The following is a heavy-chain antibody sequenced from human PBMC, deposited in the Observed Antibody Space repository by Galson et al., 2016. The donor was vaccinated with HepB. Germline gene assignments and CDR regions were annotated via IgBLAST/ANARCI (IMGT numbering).Heavy chain of an antibody. D-gene: IGHD2-21*02. V-gene: IGHV1-3*01. CDR2: INGGNGNT. J-gene: IGHJ4*02. CDR3: ARGSDVTCRGGDCTLDY. Sequence: SVKVSCKASGYTFSTYAIHWMRQAPGQSLEWMGWINGGNGNTKFSHKFQGRVSFTSDTSASTAYMELSSLRSEDTAVFYCARGSDVTCRGGDCTLDYWGQGTLVTVSS. CDR1: GYTFSTYA.